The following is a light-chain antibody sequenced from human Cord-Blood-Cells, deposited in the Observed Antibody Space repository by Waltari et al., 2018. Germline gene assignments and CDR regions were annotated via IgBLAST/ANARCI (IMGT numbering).Light chain of an antibody. CDR2: DAS. Sequence: DIQMTQSPSTLSASVGDRVTITCRARQSISSWLAWYQQKPGKAPKLLIYDASSLESGIPSRFSGSGSGTEFTLTISSLQPDDFATYYGQQYNSYAPRTFGQGTKVEIK. J-gene: IGKJ1*01. CDR1: QSISSW. V-gene: IGKV1-5*01. CDR3: QQYNSYAPRT.